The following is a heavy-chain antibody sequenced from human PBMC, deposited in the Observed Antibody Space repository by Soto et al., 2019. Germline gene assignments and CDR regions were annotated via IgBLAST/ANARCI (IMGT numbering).Heavy chain of an antibody. CDR1: GYSFTSYW. V-gene: IGHV5-51*01. CDR3: ARAPGDYANYCYYMDV. Sequence: PGESLKISCKGSGYSFTSYWIGWVRQMPGKGLEWMGIIYPGDSDTRYSPSFQGQVTISVDKSISTAYLQWSSLKASDTAMYYCARAPGDYANYCYYMDVWGKGTTVTVSS. D-gene: IGHD4-17*01. CDR2: IYPGDSDT. J-gene: IGHJ6*03.